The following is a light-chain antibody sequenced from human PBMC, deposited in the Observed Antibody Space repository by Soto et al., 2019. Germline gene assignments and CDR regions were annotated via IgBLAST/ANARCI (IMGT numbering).Light chain of an antibody. V-gene: IGKV3-11*01. Sequence: EIVLTQSPATLSLSPGERATLSCRASQSVSSYLAWYQQKPGQAPRLLIYDASNRATGIPARFSGSGSGTDFTLTISSLEPEDFATYHCQQTYSDISFGGGTRVE. CDR3: QQTYSDIS. CDR2: DAS. CDR1: QSVSSY. J-gene: IGKJ4*01.